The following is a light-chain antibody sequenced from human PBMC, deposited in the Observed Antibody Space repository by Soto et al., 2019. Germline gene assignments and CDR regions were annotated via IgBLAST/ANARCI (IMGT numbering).Light chain of an antibody. J-gene: IGLJ3*02. Sequence: QSVLTQPPSASGTPGQRVTIYCSGSSSNIGSNYVYWYQQLPGTAPKLLIYSNNQRPSGVPDRFSGSKSGTSASLAISGLRSEDVADYYCVAWDDSLSAWVFGGGTKLTVL. CDR1: SSNIGSNY. CDR3: VAWDDSLSAWV. V-gene: IGLV1-47*02. CDR2: SNN.